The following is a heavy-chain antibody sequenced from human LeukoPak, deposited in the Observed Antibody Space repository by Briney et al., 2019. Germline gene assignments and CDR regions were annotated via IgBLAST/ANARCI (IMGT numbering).Heavy chain of an antibody. V-gene: IGHV3-13*01. CDR1: GFTFSSYD. D-gene: IGHD2-15*01. J-gene: IGHJ6*02. CDR2: ITTVSDT. CDR3: ARLSRRGYCSGDSCYSSYGMDV. Sequence: NPGGSLRLSCAGSGFTFSSYDMHWVRQATGKGLEWIAGITTVSDTYYQDSVKGRFTISRENARNSLSLQMNSLRAGDTAVYYCARLSRRGYCSGDSCYSSYGMDVWGQGTTVTVSS.